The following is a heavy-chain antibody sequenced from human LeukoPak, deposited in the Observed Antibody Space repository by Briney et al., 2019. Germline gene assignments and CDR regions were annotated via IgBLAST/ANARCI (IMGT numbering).Heavy chain of an antibody. D-gene: IGHD1-26*01. CDR2: ISDNGGST. J-gene: IGHJ4*02. CDR1: GFIFSNYA. CDR3: ATDLVGPTRGPFDY. Sequence: SGGSLRLSCAASGFIFSNYAMTWVRQAPGKGREWVSGISDNGGSTYYADSVKGRFTISRDNSKNTLYLQMNSLRAEDTAVYYCATDLVGPTRGPFDYWGQGTLVTVSS. V-gene: IGHV3-23*01.